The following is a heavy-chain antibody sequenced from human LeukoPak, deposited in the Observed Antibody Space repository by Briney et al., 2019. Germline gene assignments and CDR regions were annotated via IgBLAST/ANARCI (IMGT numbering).Heavy chain of an antibody. CDR2: TSGSGGST. V-gene: IGHV3-23*01. CDR1: GFTFSSYA. CDR3: ANPWGETGTIDAFDI. J-gene: IGHJ3*02. Sequence: QPGGSLRLSCAASGFTFSSYAMSWVRQAPGKGLEWVSATSGSGGSTYYADSVKGRFTISRDNSKNTLYLQMNSLRAEDTAVYYCANPWGETGTIDAFDIWGQGTMVTVSS. D-gene: IGHD1-7*01.